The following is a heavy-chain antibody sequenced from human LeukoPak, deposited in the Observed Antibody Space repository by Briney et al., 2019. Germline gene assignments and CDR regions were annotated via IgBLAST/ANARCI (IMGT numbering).Heavy chain of an antibody. CDR3: ARGDIQWDY. D-gene: IGHD6-19*01. V-gene: IGHV1-2*02. Sequence: ASVKVSCKASGYTFTAYYIHWVRQAPGQGPEWMGWIDPNSGGTNFAQKSQGRVTMTRDTSITTAYVELSSLKSDDTAVYYCARGDIQWDYWGQGTQVTVSS. J-gene: IGHJ4*02. CDR2: IDPNSGGT. CDR1: GYTFTAYY.